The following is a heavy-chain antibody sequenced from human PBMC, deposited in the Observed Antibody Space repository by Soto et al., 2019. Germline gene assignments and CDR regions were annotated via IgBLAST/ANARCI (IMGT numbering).Heavy chain of an antibody. CDR2: IYYSGST. Sequence: QLQLQESGPGLVKPSETLSLTCTVSGGSISSSSYYWGWIRQPPGKGLEWIGSIYYSGSTYYNPSLKSRVTISVDTSKNQFSLKLSSVTAADTAVYYCARTVGRLQPTFDYWGQGTLVTVSS. V-gene: IGHV4-39*01. J-gene: IGHJ4*02. CDR3: ARTVGRLQPTFDY. D-gene: IGHD5-12*01. CDR1: GGSISSSSYY.